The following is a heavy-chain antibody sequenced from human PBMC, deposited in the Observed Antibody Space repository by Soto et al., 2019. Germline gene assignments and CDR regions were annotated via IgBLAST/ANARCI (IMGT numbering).Heavy chain of an antibody. CDR2: INSRSTYT. V-gene: IGHV3-11*06. J-gene: IGHJ5*02. CDR3: ARDLEGYYADL. D-gene: IGHD3-22*01. Sequence: QVYLVESGGGLVKPGGSLRLSCVTSGFTFGDFDMSWMRQAPGKGLEWVSHINSRSTYTNYADSVKGRFTVSRDKAKNSLSLQMNSLRVEDTAVYYCARDLEGYYADLWGQGTLVTVSP. CDR1: GFTFGDFD.